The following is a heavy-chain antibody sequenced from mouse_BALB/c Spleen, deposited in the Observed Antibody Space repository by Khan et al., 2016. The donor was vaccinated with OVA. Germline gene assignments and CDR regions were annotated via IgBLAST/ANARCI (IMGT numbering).Heavy chain of an antibody. CDR1: GFSLTSYD. Sequence: QVQLKQSGPGLVVPSQSLSITCTVSGFSLTSYDISWIRQPPGKGLEWLGVIWTGGGTNYNSAFMSRLSISKDNSKSQVFLKMNSLQTDDTAIYYCVRDYRYDDYFDYWGQGTTLTVSS. CDR3: VRDYRYDDYFDY. V-gene: IGHV2-9-2*01. CDR2: IWTGGGT. D-gene: IGHD2-14*01. J-gene: IGHJ2*01.